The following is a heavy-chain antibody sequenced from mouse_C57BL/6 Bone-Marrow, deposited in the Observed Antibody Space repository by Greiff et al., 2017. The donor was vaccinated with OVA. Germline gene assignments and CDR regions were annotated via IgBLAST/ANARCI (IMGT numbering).Heavy chain of an antibody. CDR3: VGEGITTVVPDY. V-gene: IGHV10-3*01. Sequence: VQLQQSGGGLVQPKGSLKLSCAASGFTFNTYAMHWVRQAPGKGLEWVARIRSKSSNYATYYADSVKDRFTISRDDSQSMLYLQMNNLKTEDTAMYYCVGEGITTVVPDYWGQGTTLTVSS. J-gene: IGHJ2*01. D-gene: IGHD1-1*01. CDR1: GFTFNTYA. CDR2: IRSKSSNYAT.